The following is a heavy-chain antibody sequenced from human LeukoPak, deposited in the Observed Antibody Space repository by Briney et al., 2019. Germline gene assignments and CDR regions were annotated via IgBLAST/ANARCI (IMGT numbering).Heavy chain of an antibody. J-gene: IGHJ6*02. CDR2: VTSDGSGT. Sequence: PGGSLRLSCAASGFTFSNDWLHWVRQAPGKGLVWVSRVTSDGSGTSYADSVKGRFTISRDNSKNTLYLQMNSLRAEDTAVYYCARDGWFGEFLYYYYGMDVWGQGTTVTVTS. D-gene: IGHD3-10*01. CDR1: GFTFSNDW. CDR3: ARDGWFGEFLYYYYGMDV. V-gene: IGHV3-74*01.